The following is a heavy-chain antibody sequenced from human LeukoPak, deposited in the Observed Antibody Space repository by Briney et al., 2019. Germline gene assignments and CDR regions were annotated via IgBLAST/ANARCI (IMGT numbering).Heavy chain of an antibody. D-gene: IGHD1/OR15-1a*01. V-gene: IGHV1-18*04. CDR1: GYTFTSYY. Sequence: ASVKVSCKASGYTFTSYYMHWVRQAPGQGLEWMGWISAYNGNTNYAQKLQGRVTMTTDTSTSTAYMELSSLRSEDTAVYYCATTVPLVRRDEGSNWFDPWGQGTLVTVSS. CDR2: ISAYNGNT. CDR3: ATTVPLVRRDEGSNWFDP. J-gene: IGHJ5*02.